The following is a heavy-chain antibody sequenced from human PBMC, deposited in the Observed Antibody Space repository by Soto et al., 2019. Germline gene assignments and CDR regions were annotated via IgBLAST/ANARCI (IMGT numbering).Heavy chain of an antibody. CDR3: AKDAPGSGWLSDY. D-gene: IGHD3-22*01. Sequence: EVQLLESGGGLVQPGGSLRLSCAASGFTFSSYAMSWVRQAPGKGLELVSTIDGSGVSPTYADSVRGRFTVSRDNSKNTLYLQINSLRGEDTAVYYCAKDAPGSGWLSDYWGQGTLVTVSS. CDR1: GFTFSSYA. CDR2: IDGSGVSP. V-gene: IGHV3-23*01. J-gene: IGHJ4*02.